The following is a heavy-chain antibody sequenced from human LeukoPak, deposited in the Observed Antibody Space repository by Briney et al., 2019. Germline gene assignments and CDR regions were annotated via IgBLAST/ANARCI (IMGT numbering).Heavy chain of an antibody. CDR3: ARAPDVVVPAANWFDP. CDR2: INPNSGGT. V-gene: IGHV1-2*02. CDR1: GYTFTGYY. Sequence: GASVKVSCKASGYTFTGYYMHWVRQAPGQGLEWMGWINPNSGGTNYAQKLQGRVTMTTDTSTSTAYMELSRLRSDDTAVYYCARAPDVVVPAANWFDPWGQGTLVTVSS. J-gene: IGHJ5*02. D-gene: IGHD2-2*01.